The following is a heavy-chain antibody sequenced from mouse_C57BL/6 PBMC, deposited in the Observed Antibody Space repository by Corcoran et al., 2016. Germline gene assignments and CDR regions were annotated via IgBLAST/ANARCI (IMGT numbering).Heavy chain of an antibody. Sequence: QIQLVQSGPELKKPGETVKISCKASGYTFTTYGMSWVKQAPGNGLKWMGWINTYSGVPTYADDFKGRFAFSLETSASTAYLQINNLKNEYTATYFCAHLYYGNSLYYVDYWGQGTTLTVSS. CDR3: AHLYYGNSLYYVDY. CDR2: INTYSGVP. CDR1: GYTFTTYG. V-gene: IGHV9-3*01. D-gene: IGHD2-1*01. J-gene: IGHJ2*01.